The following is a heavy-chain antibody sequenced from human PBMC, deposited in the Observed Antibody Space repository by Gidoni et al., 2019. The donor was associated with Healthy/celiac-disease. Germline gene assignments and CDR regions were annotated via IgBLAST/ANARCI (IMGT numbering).Heavy chain of an antibody. J-gene: IGHJ5*02. Sequence: QVQLVESGGGVVQPGRSLRLSCPASGFTFSSYGMHWVRQAPGKGLEWVAVISYDGSNKYYADSVKGRFTISRDNSKNTLYLQMNSLRAEDTAVYYCAKDSLQSSWGQGTLVTVSS. D-gene: IGHD1-1*01. CDR1: GFTFSSYG. CDR2: ISYDGSNK. V-gene: IGHV3-30*18. CDR3: AKDSLQSS.